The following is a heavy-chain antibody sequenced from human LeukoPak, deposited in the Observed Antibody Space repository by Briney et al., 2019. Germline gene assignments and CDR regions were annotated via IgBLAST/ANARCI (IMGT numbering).Heavy chain of an antibody. CDR1: GYSFTSFW. Sequence: GESLKISCKGSGYSFTSFWIGWVRQMPGKGLEWMGIIYPGDSDTRYSPSLQGQGTISADKSIPTAYLKWSSLRASEPAMYYCARLRTTQWSKYFDYWGQGTLVTVS. D-gene: IGHD4-11*01. CDR3: ARLRTTQWSKYFDY. V-gene: IGHV5-51*01. J-gene: IGHJ4*02. CDR2: IYPGDSDT.